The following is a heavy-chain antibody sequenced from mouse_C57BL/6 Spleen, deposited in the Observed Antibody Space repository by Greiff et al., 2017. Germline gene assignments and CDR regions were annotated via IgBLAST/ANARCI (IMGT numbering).Heavy chain of an antibody. V-gene: IGHV3-6*01. CDR2: ISYDGSN. J-gene: IGHJ2*01. D-gene: IGHD4-1*01. CDR3: ARANWVFDY. Sequence: DVQLQESGPGLVKPSQSLSLTCSVTGYSITSGYYWNWIRQFPGNKLEWMGYISYDGSNNYNPSLKNRISITRDTSKNQFFLKLNSVTTEDTATYYCARANWVFDYWGQGTTLTVSS. CDR1: GYSITSGYY.